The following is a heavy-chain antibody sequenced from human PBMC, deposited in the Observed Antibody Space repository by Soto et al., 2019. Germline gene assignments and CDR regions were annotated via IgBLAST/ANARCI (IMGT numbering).Heavy chain of an antibody. D-gene: IGHD2-15*01. Sequence: QVQLVQSGAEVKKPGSSVKVSCKASGGTFSSYAISWVRQAPGQGLEWMGGIIPIFGTANYAQKFQGRVTITADESTSKAYMELSSLRSEDTAVYYCARVEGYCSGGSCYDWFDPWGQGTLVTVSS. CDR3: ARVEGYCSGGSCYDWFDP. CDR2: IIPIFGTA. J-gene: IGHJ5*02. CDR1: GGTFSSYA. V-gene: IGHV1-69*01.